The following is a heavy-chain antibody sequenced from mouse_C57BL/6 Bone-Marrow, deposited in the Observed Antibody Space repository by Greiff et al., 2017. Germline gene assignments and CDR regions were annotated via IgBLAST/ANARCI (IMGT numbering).Heavy chain of an antibody. CDR3: ASLYYYGSRFDY. CDR2: IYPGDGDT. CDR1: GYAFSSSW. Sequence: QVQLQQSGPELVKPGASVKISCKASGYAFSSSWMNWVKQRPGKGLEWIGRIYPGDGDTTYNGKFKGKATLTADKSSSTAYMQLSSLTSEDSAVYFCASLYYYGSRFDYWGQGTTLTVSS. V-gene: IGHV1-82*01. J-gene: IGHJ2*01. D-gene: IGHD1-1*01.